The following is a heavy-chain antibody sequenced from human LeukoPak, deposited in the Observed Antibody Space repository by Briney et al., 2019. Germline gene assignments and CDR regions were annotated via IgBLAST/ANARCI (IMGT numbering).Heavy chain of an antibody. J-gene: IGHJ4*02. CDR1: GGSFSGYY. D-gene: IGHD6-19*01. Sequence: QPSETLSLTCAVYGGSFSGYYWSWIRQPPGKGLEWIGEINHSGSTNYNPPLKSRVTISVDTSKNQFSLKLSSVTAADTAVYYCARGVFYSSGWYDYWGQGTLVTVSS. V-gene: IGHV4-34*01. CDR2: INHSGST. CDR3: ARGVFYSSGWYDY.